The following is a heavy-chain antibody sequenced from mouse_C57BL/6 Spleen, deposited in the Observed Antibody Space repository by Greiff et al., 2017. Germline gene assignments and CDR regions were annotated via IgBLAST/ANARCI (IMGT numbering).Heavy chain of an antibody. D-gene: IGHD1-1*01. V-gene: IGHV1-80*01. CDR1: GYAFSSYW. CDR2: IYPGDGGT. J-gene: IGHJ2*01. Sequence: QVQLQQSGAELVKPGASVKISCKASGYAFSSYWMNWVKQRPGKGLEWIGQIYPGDGGTNYNGKFKGKATLTADKSSSTAYMQRSSPTSDASAVYCCARMGGSSWYYFDYWGQGTTLTVSS. CDR3: ARMGGSSWYYFDY.